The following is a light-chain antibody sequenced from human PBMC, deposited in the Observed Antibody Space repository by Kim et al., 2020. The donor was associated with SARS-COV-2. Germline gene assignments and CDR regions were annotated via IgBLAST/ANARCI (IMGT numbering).Light chain of an antibody. CDR3: QQYNNWPLLT. V-gene: IGKV3-15*01. CDR1: QSVSSN. J-gene: IGKJ4*01. CDR2: GAS. Sequence: VSPGERAPLSCRASQSVSSNLAWYQQKPGQAPRLLIYGASTRATGIPARFSGSGSGTEFTLTISSLQSEDFAVYYCQQYNNWPLLTFGGGTKLEI.